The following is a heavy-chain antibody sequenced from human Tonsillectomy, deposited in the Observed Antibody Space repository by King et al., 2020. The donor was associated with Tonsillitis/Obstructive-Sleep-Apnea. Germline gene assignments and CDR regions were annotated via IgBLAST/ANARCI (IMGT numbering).Heavy chain of an antibody. CDR2: ISSDGEGK. J-gene: IGHJ4*02. CDR1: GFTFSTYG. D-gene: IGHD6-19*01. CDR3: AKGTHSSGFGTFFHD. V-gene: IGHV3-30*18. Sequence: VQLVESGGGVVQPGRSLRLSCAASGFTFSTYGMHWVRQAPGKGLEWVAVISSDGEGKYYGDSVKGRFTISRDNSKNTLYLQMNSLRAEETSVYYCAKGTHSSGFGTFFHDWAQGTLVTVSS.